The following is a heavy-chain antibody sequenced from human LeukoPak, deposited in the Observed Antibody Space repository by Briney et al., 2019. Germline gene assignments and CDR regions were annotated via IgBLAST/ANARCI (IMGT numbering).Heavy chain of an antibody. Sequence: PSETLSLTCAVYGGSFSDYYWSWIRQPPGKGLEWIGEINHSGSTNYNPSLKSRVTISVDTSKNQFSLKLSSVTAADTAVYYCARSDIVVVPAAHRYYYYYMDVWGKGTTVTVSS. D-gene: IGHD2-2*01. CDR2: INHSGST. CDR3: ARSDIVVVPAAHRYYYYYMDV. V-gene: IGHV4-34*01. J-gene: IGHJ6*03. CDR1: GGSFSDYY.